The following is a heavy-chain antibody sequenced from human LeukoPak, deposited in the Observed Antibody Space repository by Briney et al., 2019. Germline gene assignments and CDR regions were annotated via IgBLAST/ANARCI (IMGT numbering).Heavy chain of an antibody. D-gene: IGHD1-7*01. CDR1: GFTFSRNS. CDR3: AGGWNYPPY. V-gene: IGHV3-7*04. J-gene: IGHJ4*02. Sequence: GGSLRLSCAVSGLTASGFTFSRNSMSWVRQAPGKGLDWVASIREDGRENYYVDSVKGRFSIFRDNAKNSLYLQMDSQRDEDTAVNFWAGGWNYPPYWGQGTLVTVSS. CDR2: IREDGREN.